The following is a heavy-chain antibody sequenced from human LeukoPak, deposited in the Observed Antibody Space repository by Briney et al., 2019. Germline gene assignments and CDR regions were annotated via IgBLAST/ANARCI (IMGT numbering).Heavy chain of an antibody. CDR2: LNPSGGST. Sequence: GASVKVSCKASGYTFTSYYMHWVRQAPGQGLEWMGILNPSGGSTSYAQKFQGRVTMTRDTSTSTVYMELSSLRSEDTAVYYCARDPPQRSGIAAAIDDYWGQGTLVTVSS. D-gene: IGHD6-13*01. J-gene: IGHJ4*02. CDR1: GYTFTSYY. CDR3: ARDPPQRSGIAAAIDDY. V-gene: IGHV1-46*01.